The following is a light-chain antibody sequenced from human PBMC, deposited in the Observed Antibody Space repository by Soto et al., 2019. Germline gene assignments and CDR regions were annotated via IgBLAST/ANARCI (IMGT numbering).Light chain of an antibody. CDR2: AAS. CDR3: QQYHTYPIT. J-gene: IGKJ5*01. CDR1: QDINNY. Sequence: DIQMTQSPSSLSASVGDRVTITCRASQDINNYLAWFQQKPGKAPKSLIYAASNLQSGVPSKFSGSGSGTDFTLTISSLQPEDFATYYCQQYHTYPITFGQGTRLEIK. V-gene: IGKV1-16*02.